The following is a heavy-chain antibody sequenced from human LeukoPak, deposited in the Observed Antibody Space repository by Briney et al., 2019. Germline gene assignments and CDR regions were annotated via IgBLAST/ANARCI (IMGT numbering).Heavy chain of an antibody. J-gene: IGHJ4*02. CDR3: ATLGVYYDSSGPTPPLDY. CDR2: NYTGGST. D-gene: IGHD3-22*01. V-gene: IGHV3-66*01. Sequence: EGSLRLSCAASRFTVSTNYMTWVRQAPGKGLEWVSVNYTGGSTYYADSVRGRFTISRDNSKNTLYLQMNSLRAEDTAVYYCATLGVYYDSSGPTPPLDYWGQGILVTVYS. CDR1: RFTVSTNY.